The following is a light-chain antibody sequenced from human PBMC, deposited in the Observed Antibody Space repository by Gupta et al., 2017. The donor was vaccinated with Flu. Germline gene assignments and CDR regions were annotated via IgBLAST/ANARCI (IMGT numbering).Light chain of an antibody. CDR2: DVS. CDR1: SSDVGGYNY. Sequence: QSALTQPPSASGSPGPSVTISCTGTSSDVGGYNYVSWYQPHPGKAPNRRIYDVSKGPSGVLERVSSYWSGNTASLTVCGLQAEDEDEYYCSACEGGEGWVFFGGGTKLLVL. V-gene: IGLV2-8*01. CDR3: SACEGGEGWVF. J-gene: IGLJ2*01.